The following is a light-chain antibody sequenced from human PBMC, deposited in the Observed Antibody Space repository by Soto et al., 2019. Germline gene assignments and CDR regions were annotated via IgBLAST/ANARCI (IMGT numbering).Light chain of an antibody. CDR2: KAS. V-gene: IGKV1-5*03. Sequence: DIQMTQSPSTLSASVGDRVTITCRASESINSWLVWYQQKPGKAPKLLIYKASNLESGVPSRFSGSGSGTEFTLTIPSLQPDDFATYYCQQYQSYSQFGQGTKVEIK. CDR3: QQYQSYSQ. CDR1: ESINSW. J-gene: IGKJ1*01.